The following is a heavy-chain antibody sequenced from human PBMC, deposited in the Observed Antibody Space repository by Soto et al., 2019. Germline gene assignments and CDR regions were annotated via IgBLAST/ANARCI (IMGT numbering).Heavy chain of an antibody. V-gene: IGHV1-69*12. CDR1: GGTFSNYP. J-gene: IGHJ2*01. D-gene: IGHD5-12*01. CDR3: ARGNHRWLQLWYFDL. CDR2: IIPIFGTV. Sequence: QVQLVQSGAEVKKPGSSVKVSCKASGGTFSNYPISWVRQAPGQGLEWMGGIIPIFGTVNYAQKFQGRVTITADESTSTAYMELSSLRSEDTAVYYCARGNHRWLQLWYFDLWGRGTLVTGSS.